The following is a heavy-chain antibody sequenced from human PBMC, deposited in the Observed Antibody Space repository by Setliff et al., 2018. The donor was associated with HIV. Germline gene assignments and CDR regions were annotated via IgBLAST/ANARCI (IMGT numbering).Heavy chain of an antibody. Sequence: GSLRLSCVGSGFTFTSYALHWIRQAPGKGLEWVAAISADGSDKYYVGSDKGRFTISRDNSKSRLYLQMNTLRAEDTAIYFCARDGRGGSSPYYYYMDVWGKGTAVTVSS. CDR1: GFTFTSYA. CDR2: ISADGSDK. J-gene: IGHJ6*03. D-gene: IGHD1-26*01. CDR3: ARDGRGGSSPYYYYMDV. V-gene: IGHV3-30*07.